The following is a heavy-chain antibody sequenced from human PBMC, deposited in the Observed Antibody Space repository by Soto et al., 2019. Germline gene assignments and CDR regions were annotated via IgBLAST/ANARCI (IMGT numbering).Heavy chain of an antibody. CDR3: ARVDHYGSGSVSRYYGMDV. V-gene: IGHV1-69*01. D-gene: IGHD3-10*01. CDR2: IIPIFGTA. Sequence: QVQLVQSGAEVKKPGSSVKVSFKASGGTFSSYAISWVRQAPGQGLEWMGGIIPIFGTANYAQKFQGRVTITADESTSIAYMELSSLRSDDTAVYYCARVDHYGSGSVSRYYGMDVWGQGTTVTVSS. CDR1: GGTFSSYA. J-gene: IGHJ6*02.